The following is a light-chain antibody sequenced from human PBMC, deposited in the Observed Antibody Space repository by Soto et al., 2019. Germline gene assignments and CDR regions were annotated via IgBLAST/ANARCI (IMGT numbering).Light chain of an antibody. Sequence: EIVMTQSPLTLSASPGDRAIFSCRASQSVGSNIAWYQQKPGQSPRLLVYDASTRPTAIPARFSGSGSGTKFQLTISTLQPEDIAVYYRRQYYQWPSYTLGQRT. J-gene: IGKJ2*01. CDR2: DAS. V-gene: IGKV3-15*01. CDR3: RQYYQWPSYT. CDR1: QSVGSN.